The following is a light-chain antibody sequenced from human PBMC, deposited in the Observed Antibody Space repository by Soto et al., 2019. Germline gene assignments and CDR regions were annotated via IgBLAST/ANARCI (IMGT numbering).Light chain of an antibody. Sequence: EIVMTQSPATPSVSPGERAIVSCRASQSVSDNLAWYQQTPGRPPRLLIYGASIRATGVPARFSGSGSGTEFTLTISSLQSEDFAVYYCQQYDYWPPYTFGQGTKVEIK. V-gene: IGKV3-15*01. CDR2: GAS. CDR3: QQYDYWPPYT. CDR1: QSVSDN. J-gene: IGKJ2*01.